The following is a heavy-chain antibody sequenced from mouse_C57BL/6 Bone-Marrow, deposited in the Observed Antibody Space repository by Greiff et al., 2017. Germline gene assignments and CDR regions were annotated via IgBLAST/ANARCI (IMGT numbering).Heavy chain of an antibody. J-gene: IGHJ4*01. CDR1: GYTFTSYG. CDR2: IYIGNGYT. CDR3: ARSYSIDD. Sequence: VQLKESGAELVRPGSSVKMSCKTSGYTFTSYGINWVKQRPGQGLEWIGYIYIGNGYTEYNEKFKGKATLTSDTSSSTAYMPLSSLTSEDYSIYFWARSYSIDDWGQGTSVTVSS. V-gene: IGHV1-58*01.